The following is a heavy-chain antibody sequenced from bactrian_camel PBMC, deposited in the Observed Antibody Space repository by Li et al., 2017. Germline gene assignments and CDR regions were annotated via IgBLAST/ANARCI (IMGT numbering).Heavy chain of an antibody. CDR2: IYFPDGTT. CDR3: AAGRTSTLSPVRYTE. J-gene: IGHJ4*01. CDR1: GFTYSSYV. Sequence: VQLVESGGGSVQAGGSLRLSCVGSGFTYSSYVIGWFRQAPGKEREGVAGIYFPDGTTTYADFVRGRFTISREAAKNTIYLQMNSLKPEDTAMYYCAAGRTSTLSPVRYTEWGQGTQVTVS. D-gene: IGHD4*01. V-gene: IGHV3S40*01.